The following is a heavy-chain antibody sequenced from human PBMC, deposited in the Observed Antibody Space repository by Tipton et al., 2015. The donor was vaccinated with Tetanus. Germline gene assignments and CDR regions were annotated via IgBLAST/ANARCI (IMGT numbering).Heavy chain of an antibody. CDR1: GFIFGESA. Sequence: SLRLSCAASGFIFGESAMHWVRQAPGKGLEWVAFIWYDGSNKYYVDSVKGRFTVSRDNSKNTVNLQMNSLRVEDTAVYYCAGPALLSTYGLDIWGQGTMVTVSS. CDR3: AGPALLSTYGLDI. CDR2: IWYDGSNK. V-gene: IGHV3-33*01. D-gene: IGHD2-8*01. J-gene: IGHJ3*02.